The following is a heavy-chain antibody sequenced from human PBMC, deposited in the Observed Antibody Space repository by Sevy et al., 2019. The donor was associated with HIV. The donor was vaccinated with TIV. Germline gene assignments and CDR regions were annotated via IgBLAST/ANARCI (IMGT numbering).Heavy chain of an antibody. J-gene: IGHJ4*02. V-gene: IGHV3-72*01. CDR3: STHAGIAAAGRVFDY. Sequence: GGSLKLSCAASGFTFSDHYMEWVRQAPGKGLEWVGRTRNKADSYSTEYAASVKGRFTISRDDSKNSLYLQMNSLKTEDTAVYYCSTHAGIAAAGRVFDYWGQGTLVTVSS. CDR1: GFTFSDHY. CDR2: TRNKADSYST. D-gene: IGHD6-13*01.